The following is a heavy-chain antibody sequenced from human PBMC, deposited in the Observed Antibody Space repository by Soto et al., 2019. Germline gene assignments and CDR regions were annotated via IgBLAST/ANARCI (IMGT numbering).Heavy chain of an antibody. D-gene: IGHD3-22*01. CDR3: ARTDYYYDISGYAPDAFDI. V-gene: IGHV4-59*01. Sequence: PSETLSLTCTVSGGSISSYYWSWIRQPPGKGLVWIGYIYYSGSTNYNPSLKSRVTISVDTSKNQFSLKLSSVTAADTAVYYCARTDYYYDISGYAPDAFDIWGRGTMVTVS. CDR2: IYYSGST. J-gene: IGHJ3*02. CDR1: GGSISSYY.